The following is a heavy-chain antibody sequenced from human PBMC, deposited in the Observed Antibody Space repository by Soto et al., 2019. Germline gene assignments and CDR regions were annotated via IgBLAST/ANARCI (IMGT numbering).Heavy chain of an antibody. Sequence: QVQLVQSGAEVKKPGSSVKVSCKASGGTLSSYAISWVRQAPGQGLEWMGGIIPIFGTANYAQKFQGRVTITAAESTSTAYLGLSSLRSEDTAVYYCASAGGWLRLPMDVWGQGTTVTVSS. J-gene: IGHJ6*02. CDR3: ASAGGWLRLPMDV. D-gene: IGHD5-12*01. V-gene: IGHV1-69*12. CDR1: GGTLSSYA. CDR2: IIPIFGTA.